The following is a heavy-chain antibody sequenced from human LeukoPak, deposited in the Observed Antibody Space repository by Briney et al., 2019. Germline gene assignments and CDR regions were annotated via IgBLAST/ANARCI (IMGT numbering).Heavy chain of an antibody. D-gene: IGHD4-17*01. V-gene: IGHV3-15*01. J-gene: IGHJ6*03. CDR2: IKSKTDGGTT. CDR3: ARGRAGYGEMYYYYYMDV. CDR1: GFTFSNAW. Sequence: GGSLRLSCAASGFTFSNAWMSWVRQAPGKGLEWVGRIKSKTDGGTTDYAAPVKGRFTISRDNSKNTLYLQMNSLRAEDTAVYYCARGRAGYGEMYYYYYMDVWGKGTTVTVSS.